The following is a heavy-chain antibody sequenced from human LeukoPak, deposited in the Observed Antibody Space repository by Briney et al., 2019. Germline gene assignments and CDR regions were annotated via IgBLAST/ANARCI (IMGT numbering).Heavy chain of an antibody. CDR1: GGTFSSYA. CDR3: ARDSPGTTSIDY. J-gene: IGHJ4*02. Sequence: ASVRVSCKASGGTFSSYAIIWVRQAPGQGLEWMGRIIPILGIATYAQKFQGRVTITADKSTSTAYMELSSLRSEDTAVYYCARDSPGTTSIDYWGQGTLVTVSS. V-gene: IGHV1-69*04. CDR2: IIPILGIA. D-gene: IGHD2/OR15-2a*01.